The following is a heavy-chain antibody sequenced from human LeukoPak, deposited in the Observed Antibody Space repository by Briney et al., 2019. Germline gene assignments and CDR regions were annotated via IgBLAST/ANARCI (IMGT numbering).Heavy chain of an antibody. CDR3: ARVLYYDFWSGAASEYFQH. V-gene: IGHV1-2*02. CDR1: GYTFTGYY. J-gene: IGHJ1*01. D-gene: IGHD3-3*01. Sequence: GASVKVSCKASGYTFTGYYMHWVRQAPGQGLEWMGWINPNSGGTNYARKFQGRVTMTRDTSISTAYMELSRLGSDDTAVYYCARVLYYDFWSGAASEYFQHWGQGTLVTVSS. CDR2: INPNSGGT.